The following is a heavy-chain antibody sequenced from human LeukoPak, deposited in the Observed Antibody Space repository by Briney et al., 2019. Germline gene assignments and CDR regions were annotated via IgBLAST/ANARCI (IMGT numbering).Heavy chain of an antibody. J-gene: IGHJ5*02. CDR3: VRTMVRGVIRVNNWFDP. V-gene: IGHV4-39*07. CDR2: IYYSGST. CDR1: GGSISSSSYY. D-gene: IGHD3-10*01. Sequence: SETLSLTCTVSGGSISSSSYYWGWIRQPPGKGLEWIGSIYYSGSTYYNPSLKSRVTISVDTSKNQFSLKLSSVTAADTAVYYCVRTMVRGVIRVNNWFDPWGQGTLVTVSS.